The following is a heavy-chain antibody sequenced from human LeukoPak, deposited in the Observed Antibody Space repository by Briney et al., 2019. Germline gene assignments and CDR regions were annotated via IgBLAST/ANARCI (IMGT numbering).Heavy chain of an antibody. V-gene: IGHV3-53*04. D-gene: IGHD3-16*02. Sequence: PGGSLRLSCAASGFTVSSNYMSWVRQAPGKGLEWVSVIYSSGSTYYADSVKGRFTISRHNSKNTLYLQINSLRAEDTAVYYCARGLKKIRKEGLNCAVLSGLGYWGQGTLVTV. CDR1: GFTVSSNY. CDR2: IYSSGST. CDR3: ARGLKKIRKEGLNCAVLSGLGY. J-gene: IGHJ4*01.